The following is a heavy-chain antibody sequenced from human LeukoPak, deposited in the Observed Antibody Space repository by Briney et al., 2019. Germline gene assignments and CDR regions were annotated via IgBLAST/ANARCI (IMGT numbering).Heavy chain of an antibody. CDR3: ATGGAYYFDY. CDR1: GYPLTGYY. D-gene: IGHD1-26*01. J-gene: IGHJ4*02. V-gene: IGHV1-46*01. CDR2: INPSGGST. Sequence: ASVKLSCKASGYPLTGYYLHWVRQAPGQGLEWMGIINPSGGSTSYAQKFQGRVTMTRDMSTSTVYVELSSLRSEDTAVNYCATGGAYYFDYWGQGTLVTVSS.